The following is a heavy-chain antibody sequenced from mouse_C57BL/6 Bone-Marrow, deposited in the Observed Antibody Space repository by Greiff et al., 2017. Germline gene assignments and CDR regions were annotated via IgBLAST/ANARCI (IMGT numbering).Heavy chain of an antibody. CDR3: ARDWLTPY. V-gene: IGHV5-4*01. J-gene: IGHJ3*01. D-gene: IGHD1-2*01. CDR1: GFTFSSYA. CDR2: ISDGGSYT. Sequence: EVQGVESGGGLVKPGGSLKLSCAASGFTFSSYAMSWVRQTPEKRLEWVATISDGGSYTYYPDNVKGRFTISRDNAKNNLYLQMSHLKSEDTAMYYCARDWLTPYWGQGTLVTVSA.